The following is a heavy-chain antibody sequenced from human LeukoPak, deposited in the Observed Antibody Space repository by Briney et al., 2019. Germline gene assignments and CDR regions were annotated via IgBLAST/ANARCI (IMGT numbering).Heavy chain of an antibody. CDR3: AREGGSYFDY. D-gene: IGHD3-16*01. CDR1: GFTFRSYA. J-gene: IGHJ4*02. CDR2: ISGTGTNT. Sequence: GGSLRLSCAASGFTFRSYAMSWVRQAPGKGLEWVSAISGTGTNTYYADSVKGRFTISRDNSKNTLYLQMNSLRAEDTAVYYCAREGGSYFDYWGQGTLVTVSS. V-gene: IGHV3-23*01.